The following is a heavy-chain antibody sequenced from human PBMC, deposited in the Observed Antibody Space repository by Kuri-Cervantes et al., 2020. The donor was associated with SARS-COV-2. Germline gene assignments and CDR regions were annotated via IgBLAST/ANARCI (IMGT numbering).Heavy chain of an antibody. CDR1: GGSISSSNW. D-gene: IGHD3-22*01. CDR3: ARAKYYYDSSGYYEDAFDI. J-gene: IGHJ3*02. CDR2: INHSGST. V-gene: IGHV4-4*02. Sequence: GSLRLSCAVSGGSISSSNWWSWVRQPPGTGLEWIGEINHSGSTNYNPSLKSRVTISVDTSKNQFSLKLSSVTAADTAVYYCARAKYYYDSSGYYEDAFDIWGQGTMVTVSS.